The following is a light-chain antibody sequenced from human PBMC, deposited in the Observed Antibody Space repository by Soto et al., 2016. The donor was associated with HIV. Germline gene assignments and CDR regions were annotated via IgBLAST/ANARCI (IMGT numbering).Light chain of an antibody. CDR3: LQDYSYPYT. V-gene: IGKV1-9*01. CDR1: QGISSY. CDR2: AAS. Sequence: DIQLTQSPSFLSASVGDRVTITCRASQGISSYLAWYQQKPGKAPKLLIYAASTLQSGVPSRFSGSGSGTDFTLSISSLQPEDSASYFCLQDYSYPYTFGQGPSWRSN. J-gene: IGKJ2*01.